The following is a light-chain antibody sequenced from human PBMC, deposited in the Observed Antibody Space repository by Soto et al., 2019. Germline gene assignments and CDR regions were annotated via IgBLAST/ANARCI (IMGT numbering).Light chain of an antibody. CDR2: RNN. J-gene: IGLJ3*02. CDR3: ATWDDRLSGGV. Sequence: QSVVTQPPSASGTPGQRVTISCSGSTSNIGHNYVYWYQQFPGTAPKLLIYRNNQRPSGVPDRFSGSKSGTSASLAISGLRSEDEADYYCATWDDRLSGGVFGGGTKLTV. CDR1: TSNIGHNY. V-gene: IGLV1-47*01.